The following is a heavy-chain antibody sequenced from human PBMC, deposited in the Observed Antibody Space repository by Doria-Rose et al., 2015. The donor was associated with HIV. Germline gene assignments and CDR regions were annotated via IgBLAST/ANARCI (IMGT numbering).Heavy chain of an antibody. D-gene: IGHD1-1*01. V-gene: IGHV3-23*01. Sequence: APGKGLEWVSSIRGSGDTYYSDSVKGRFTISRDNSKNTLFPQMNSLRAEDTAVYYCAKSLSALNSFDYWGQGTLVTVSS. CDR3: AKSLSALNSFDY. CDR2: IRGSGDT. J-gene: IGHJ4*02.